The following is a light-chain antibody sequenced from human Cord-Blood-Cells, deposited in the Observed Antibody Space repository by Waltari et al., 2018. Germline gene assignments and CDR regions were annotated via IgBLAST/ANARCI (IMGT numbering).Light chain of an antibody. Sequence: QSALTQPASVSGSPGQSVNISCTGTSSDVGRYNLFSWYQQHPGKAPKLMIYEGSKRPSGVSNRFSGSKSGNTASLTISGLQAEDEADYYCCSYAGSVVFGGGTKLTVL. J-gene: IGLJ2*01. CDR1: SSDVGRYNL. CDR2: EGS. V-gene: IGLV2-23*01. CDR3: CSYAGSVV.